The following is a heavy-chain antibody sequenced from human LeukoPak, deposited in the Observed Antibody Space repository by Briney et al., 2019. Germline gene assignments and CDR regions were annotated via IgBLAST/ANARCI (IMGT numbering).Heavy chain of an antibody. Sequence: SETLSLTCTVSGGSISSGSYYWSWIRQPAGKGLEWIGRIYTSGSTNYNPSLKSRVTISVDTSKNQFSLKLSSVTAADTAVYYCARGGEMLWFGDEGEGSLYYWGQGTLVTVSS. V-gene: IGHV4-61*02. D-gene: IGHD3-10*01. CDR2: IYTSGST. CDR3: ARGGEMLWFGDEGEGSLYY. J-gene: IGHJ4*02. CDR1: GGSISSGSYY.